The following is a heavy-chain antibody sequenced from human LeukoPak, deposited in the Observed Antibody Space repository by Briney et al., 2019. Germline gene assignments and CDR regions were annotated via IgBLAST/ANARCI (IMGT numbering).Heavy chain of an antibody. V-gene: IGHV1-69*06. CDR2: IIPIFGTA. CDR3: AREMGAAAGTPNHYYYYYYMDV. CDR1: GYTLTSYA. J-gene: IGHJ6*03. Sequence: SVKVSCKASGYTLTSYAISWVRQAPGQGLEWMGGIIPIFGTANYAQKFQGRVTITADKSTSTAYMELSSLRSEDTAVYYCAREMGAAAGTPNHYYYYYYMDVWGKGTTVTVSS. D-gene: IGHD6-13*01.